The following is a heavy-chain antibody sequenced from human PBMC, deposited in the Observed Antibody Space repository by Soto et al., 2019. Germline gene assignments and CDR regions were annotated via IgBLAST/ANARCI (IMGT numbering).Heavy chain of an antibody. CDR1: GYTFTSYG. CDR3: ARVGAGSNVPPFDY. Sequence: GASVKVSFKASGYTFTSYGISWVRQAPGQGLEWMGWISAYNGNTNYAQKLQGRVTMTTDTSTSTAYMELRSLRSDDTAVYYCARVGAGSNVPPFDYWGQGTLVTSPQ. J-gene: IGHJ4*02. V-gene: IGHV1-18*04. D-gene: IGHD1-1*01. CDR2: ISAYNGNT.